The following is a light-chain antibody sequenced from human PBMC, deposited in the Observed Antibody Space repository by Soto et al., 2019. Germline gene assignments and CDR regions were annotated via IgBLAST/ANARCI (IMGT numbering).Light chain of an antibody. CDR1: SSNIGSNP. CDR3: AAWDDSLRGRV. V-gene: IGLV1-44*01. Sequence: QSVLTQPPSASGTPGQRVTISCSGSSSNIGSNPVSWYQQLPGTAPKSLIYSDNQRPSGVPDRSSGSRSGTSASLAISGLQSEDEAEYYCAAWDDSLRGRVFGGGTKLTVL. CDR2: SDN. J-gene: IGLJ2*01.